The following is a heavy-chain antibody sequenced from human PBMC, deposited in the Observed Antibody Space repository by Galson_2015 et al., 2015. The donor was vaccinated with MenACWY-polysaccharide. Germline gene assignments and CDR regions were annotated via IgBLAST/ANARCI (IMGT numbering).Heavy chain of an antibody. CDR2: ISSSSSYI. CDR3: ARDLRGMRVGAFDY. Sequence: SLRLSCAASGFTFSSYSTNWVRQAPGKGLEWVSSISSSSSYIYYADSVKGRFTISRDNAKNSLYLQMNSLRAEDTAVYYCARDLRGMRVGAFDYWGQGTLVTVSS. D-gene: IGHD1-26*01. CDR1: GFTFSSYS. J-gene: IGHJ4*02. V-gene: IGHV3-21*01.